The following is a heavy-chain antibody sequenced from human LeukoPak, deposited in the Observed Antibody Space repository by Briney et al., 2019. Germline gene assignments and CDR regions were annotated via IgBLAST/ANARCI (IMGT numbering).Heavy chain of an antibody. CDR1: GYTFSAYY. V-gene: IGHV1-2*02. J-gene: IGHJ4*02. Sequence: ASVKVSCKASGYTFSAYYMYWVREAPGQGLEWMGWINPNTGDTNYAQNFQGRVTMTRETSISTVYMEVSSLRSDDTAVYYCARSCGGDCYILDSWGQGTLVTVSS. CDR3: ARSCGGDCYILDS. D-gene: IGHD2-21*02. CDR2: INPNTGDT.